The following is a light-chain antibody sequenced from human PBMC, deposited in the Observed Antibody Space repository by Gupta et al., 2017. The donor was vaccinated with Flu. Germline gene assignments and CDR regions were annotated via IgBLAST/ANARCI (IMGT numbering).Light chain of an antibody. CDR2: TAS. Sequence: PAFVSVSAGDRVTITCRASQGISNWLAWYQQKPGKAPKLLIQTASVLQRGVPSRFNGSGSGTDFTLTISSLQPEDSATYYCQQSNSFPGTFGQGTKVEIK. J-gene: IGKJ1*01. V-gene: IGKV1-12*01. CDR3: QQSNSFPGT. CDR1: QGISNW.